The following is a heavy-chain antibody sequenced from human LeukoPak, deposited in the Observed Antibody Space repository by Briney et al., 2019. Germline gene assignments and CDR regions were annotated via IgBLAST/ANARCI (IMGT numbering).Heavy chain of an antibody. CDR1: GFTFNSYS. D-gene: IGHD2-8*02. CDR2: ISSSSSTI. Sequence: GGSLRLSCAASGFTFNSYSMNWVRQAPGKGLEWVSYISSSSSTIYYADSVKGRFTISRDNAKNSLYLQMNSLRAEDTAVYYCARASGPGPTPFDYWGQGTLVTVSS. V-gene: IGHV3-48*04. J-gene: IGHJ4*02. CDR3: ARASGPGPTPFDY.